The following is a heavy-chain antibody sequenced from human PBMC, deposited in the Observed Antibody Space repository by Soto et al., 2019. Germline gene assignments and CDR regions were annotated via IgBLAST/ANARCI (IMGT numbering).Heavy chain of an antibody. D-gene: IGHD6-19*01. CDR1: GYSFTSYW. CDR2: IYLSDSDT. J-gene: IGHJ4*02. Sequence: GEALKLSCKGSGYSFTSYWIAWVRQMPGKGLEWMGIIYLSDSDTRYSPSFQGRVTISADKSISTAYLQWSSLKASDTAMYYCARYSSGWPYYFDYWGQGTLVTVSS. CDR3: ARYSSGWPYYFDY. V-gene: IGHV5-51*01.